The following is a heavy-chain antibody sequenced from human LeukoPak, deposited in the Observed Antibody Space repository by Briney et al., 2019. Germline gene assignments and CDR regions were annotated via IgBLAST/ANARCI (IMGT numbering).Heavy chain of an antibody. CDR2: ISYDGSNK. CDR3: ATEVGARLDY. J-gene: IGHJ4*02. CDR1: GFTFSSYA. V-gene: IGHV3-30*04. D-gene: IGHD1-26*01. Sequence: PGGSLRLSCAASGFTFSSYAMHWVRQAPGKGLEWVAVISYDGSNKYYADSVKGRFTISRDNSKNTLYLQMNSLRAEDTALYYCATEVGARLDYWGQGTLVTVSS.